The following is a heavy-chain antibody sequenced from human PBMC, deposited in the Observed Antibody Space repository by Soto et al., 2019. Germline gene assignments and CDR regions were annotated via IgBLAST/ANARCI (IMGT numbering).Heavy chain of an antibody. J-gene: IGHJ6*02. CDR2: ISAYNGNT. CDR3: AREGPAPYYYYGMDV. CDR1: GYSFTTYG. Sequence: QVQLVQSGGEVKKPGASVKVSCKTSGYSFTTYGISWVRQAPGQGLEWMGWISAYNGNTNYAQKRQDRVTMTTDTSTSTAYMELRSLRSDDTAVYYCAREGPAPYYYYGMDVWGQGRTVTVSS. V-gene: IGHV1-18*01.